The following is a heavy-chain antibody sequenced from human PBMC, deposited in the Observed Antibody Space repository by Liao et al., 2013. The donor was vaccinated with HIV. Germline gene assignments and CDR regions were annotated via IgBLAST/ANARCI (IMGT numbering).Heavy chain of an antibody. Sequence: QVQLQESGPGLVKPSQTLSLTCTVSGGSISSGDYCLNWIRQPPGKGLEWIGYTYYSGGTYYNPSLKSRVIISVDRSKNQFSLKLSSVTAADTAVYYCARGATMVRGDPPFDSWGQGTLVTVSS. CDR3: ARGATMVRGDPPFDS. D-gene: IGHD3-10*01. V-gene: IGHV4-30-4*08. J-gene: IGHJ4*02. CDR2: TYYSGGT. CDR1: GGSISSGDYC.